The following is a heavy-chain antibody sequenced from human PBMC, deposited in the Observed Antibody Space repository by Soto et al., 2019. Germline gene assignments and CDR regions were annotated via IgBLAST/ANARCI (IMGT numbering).Heavy chain of an antibody. V-gene: IGHV4-59*01. CDR3: AREAFFPGLRTDDWFDA. CDR2: IYYTGST. J-gene: IGHJ5*02. Sequence: SETLSLTCTVSGGSISRYYWTWIRQPPGKGLEWIGYIYYTGSTNYNPSLKSRVTISLDTYTTQYSLKLSSVTAAATAVYYCAREAFFPGLRTDDWFDAWGQGTLVTVSS. CDR1: GGSISRYY.